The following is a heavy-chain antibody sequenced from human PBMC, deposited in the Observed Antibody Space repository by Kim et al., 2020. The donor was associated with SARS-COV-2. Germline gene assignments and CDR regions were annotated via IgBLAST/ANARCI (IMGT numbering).Heavy chain of an antibody. Sequence: AAPVKGRFNISRDDSKDTLYLHMNSLKPEDTAMYYCATYIWNDDDTCFDNWGQGILVTVSS. V-gene: IGHV3-15*01. D-gene: IGHD1-20*01. J-gene: IGHJ4*02. CDR3: ATYIWNDDDTCFDN.